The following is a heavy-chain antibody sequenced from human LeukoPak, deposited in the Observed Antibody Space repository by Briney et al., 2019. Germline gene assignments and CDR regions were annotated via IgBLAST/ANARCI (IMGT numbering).Heavy chain of an antibody. CDR1: GGSFSGYY. CDR2: INHSGST. CDR3: ARAKGSGWYLYYYYYMDV. D-gene: IGHD6-19*01. Sequence: SETLSLTCAVYGGSFSGYYWSWIRQPPGKGLEWIGEINHSGSTNYNPSLKSRVTISADTSKNQFSLKLSSVTAADTAVYYCARAKGSGWYLYYYYYMDVWGKGTTVTVSS. J-gene: IGHJ6*03. V-gene: IGHV4-34*01.